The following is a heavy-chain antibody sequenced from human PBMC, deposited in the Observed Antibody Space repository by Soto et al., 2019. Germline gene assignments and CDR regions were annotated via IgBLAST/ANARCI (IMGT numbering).Heavy chain of an antibody. J-gene: IGHJ4*02. D-gene: IGHD6-13*01. Sequence: PGGSLRLSCTASGFTFTNYAMTWVRQAPGKGLEWVSSISESGGATYYADSVKGRFTISRDNSKNTLYLQMNGLRAEDTALYYCAKDTYSSSWYFWGQGTLVTVYS. CDR1: GFTFTNYA. CDR2: ISESGGAT. V-gene: IGHV3-23*01. CDR3: AKDTYSSSWYF.